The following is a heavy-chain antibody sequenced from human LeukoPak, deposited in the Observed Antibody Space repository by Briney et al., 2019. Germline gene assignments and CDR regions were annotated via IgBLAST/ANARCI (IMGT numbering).Heavy chain of an antibody. CDR1: GGSISSGDYY. CDR2: IYYSGST. CDR3: ARDIAVTRAWFDP. V-gene: IGHV4-30-4*01. D-gene: IGHD6-19*01. Sequence: SETLSLTCTVSGGSISSGDYYWSWIRQPPGKGLEWIGYIYYSGSTYYNPSLKSRVTISVDTSKNQFSLKLSPVTAADTAVYYCARDIAVTRAWFDPWGQGTLVTVSS. J-gene: IGHJ5*02.